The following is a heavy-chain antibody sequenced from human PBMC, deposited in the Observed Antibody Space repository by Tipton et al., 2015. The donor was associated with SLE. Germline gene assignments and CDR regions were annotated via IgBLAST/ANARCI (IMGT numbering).Heavy chain of an antibody. V-gene: IGHV3-74*01. CDR2: IYIDGSRR. Sequence: SLRLSCAASGFTFSSYWMHWVRQAPGKGLVWVSRIYIDGSRRGYADSVQGRFTISRDNAKNTLFLLLNSLRAEDTAVYYCARGDYVGYYLDYWGQGTLVTVSS. D-gene: IGHD3-10*02. J-gene: IGHJ4*02. CDR1: GFTFSSYW. CDR3: ARGDYVGYYLDY.